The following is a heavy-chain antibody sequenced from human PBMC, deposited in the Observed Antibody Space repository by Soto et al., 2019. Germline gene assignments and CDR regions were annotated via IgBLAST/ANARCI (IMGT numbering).Heavy chain of an antibody. D-gene: IGHD3-22*01. CDR1: GGTFSSYA. CDR3: ARDSYYYDSSGPYYYYGMDV. CDR2: ISPIFGTA. V-gene: IGHV1-69*01. Sequence: QVQLVQSGAEVKKPGSSVKVSCKASGGTFSSYAISWVRQAPGQGLEWMGGISPIFGTANYAQKFQGRVTITADESTSTASMELSSLRSEDTAVYYCARDSYYYDSSGPYYYYGMDVWGQGTTVTVSS. J-gene: IGHJ6*02.